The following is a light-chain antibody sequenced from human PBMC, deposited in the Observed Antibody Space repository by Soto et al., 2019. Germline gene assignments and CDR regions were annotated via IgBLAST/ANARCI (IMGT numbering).Light chain of an antibody. CDR3: QQYHSCPWT. Sequence: DIQMTKSPSTLSASVGDGVTISRRASQTIDKWLAWYEQKGGKAPNLLIYDASRFQSGVPSKSSGSGSGTEFTPTISSPQTDDFVTNYCQQYHSCPWTFGRGTTVDIX. CDR1: QTIDKW. J-gene: IGKJ1*01. V-gene: IGKV1-5*01. CDR2: DAS.